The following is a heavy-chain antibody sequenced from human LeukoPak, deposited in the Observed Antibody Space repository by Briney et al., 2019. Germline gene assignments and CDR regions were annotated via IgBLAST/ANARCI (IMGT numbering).Heavy chain of an antibody. Sequence: GASVKVSCKASGYTFTSYDINWVRQVTGQGLEWMGWMNPKSGNTGYAQKFQGRVTITRNTSISTAYMEVSSLRYEDTAVYYCARAQPSAEGYYMDVWGKGTTVTVSS. CDR2: MNPKSGNT. V-gene: IGHV1-8*03. CDR1: GYTFTSYD. CDR3: ARAQPSAEGYYMDV. J-gene: IGHJ6*03.